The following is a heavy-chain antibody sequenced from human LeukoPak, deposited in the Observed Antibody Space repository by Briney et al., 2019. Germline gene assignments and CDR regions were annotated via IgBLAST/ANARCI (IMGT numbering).Heavy chain of an antibody. Sequence: ASVKVSCKASGYTFTSYDINWVRQATGQGLEWMGWMNPNSGNTGYAQKFQGRVTITRNTSISTAYMELSSLRSEDTAVYYCALVYCSSTSCYRGDWFDPWGQGTLVTVSS. CDR2: MNPNSGNT. V-gene: IGHV1-8*03. CDR1: GYTFTSYD. J-gene: IGHJ5*02. D-gene: IGHD2-2*02. CDR3: ALVYCSSTSCYRGDWFDP.